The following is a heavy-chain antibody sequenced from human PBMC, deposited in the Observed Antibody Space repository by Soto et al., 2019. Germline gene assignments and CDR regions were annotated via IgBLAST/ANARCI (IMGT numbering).Heavy chain of an antibody. CDR3: ARRSSSSLGSLFDP. CDR2: IYSSGST. V-gene: IGHV4-31*11. J-gene: IGHJ5*02. Sequence: PSETLSLTCAVSGDSIISASYSWNWIRQSPGRGLEWIGHIYSSGSTYYNPSLKSRVSISVDTSNNQFSLKLSSVTPTDTAVYYCARRSSSSLGSLFDPWGRGILVTVSS. D-gene: IGHD6-6*01. CDR1: GDSIISASYS.